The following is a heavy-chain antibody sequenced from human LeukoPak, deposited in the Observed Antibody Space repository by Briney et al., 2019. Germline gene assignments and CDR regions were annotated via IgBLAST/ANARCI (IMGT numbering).Heavy chain of an antibody. D-gene: IGHD3-10*01. V-gene: IGHV4-59*01. J-gene: IGHJ4*02. Sequence: SETLSLTCTVSGGSISSFYWSWIRQPPGKGLEWIGYIYYSGSTNYNPYLKSRVTISVDTSKNQFSLRLSSVTAADTAVYYCARLGYYGSGSYPDCWGQGTLVTVSS. CDR3: ARLGYYGSGSYPDC. CDR1: GGSISSFY. CDR2: IYYSGST.